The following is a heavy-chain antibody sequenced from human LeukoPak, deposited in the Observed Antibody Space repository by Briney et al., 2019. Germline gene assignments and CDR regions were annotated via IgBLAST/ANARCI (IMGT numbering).Heavy chain of an antibody. V-gene: IGHV1-8*01. D-gene: IGHD3-3*01. Sequence: ASVKVSCKASGYPFTTYDINWVRQAPGQGLEWVAWMNPNSGGTVYAQKFQGRVTLARDTSIGTAYMELNSLRSEDTAVYYCARGAIFGVTTRXXGMDVWGQGTTVTVSS. CDR1: GYPFTTYD. J-gene: IGHJ6*02. CDR2: MNPNSGGT. CDR3: ARGAIFGVTTRXXGMDV.